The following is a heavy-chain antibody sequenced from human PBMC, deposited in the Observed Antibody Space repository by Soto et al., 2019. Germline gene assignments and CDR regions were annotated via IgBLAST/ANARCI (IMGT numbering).Heavy chain of an antibody. CDR1: GGSITSYY. D-gene: IGHD2-15*01. CDR2: VYHSGTT. J-gene: IGHJ3*02. CDR3: ARDAPLLYAYDI. V-gene: IGHV4-59*01. Sequence: PSETLSLTCTVSGGSITSYYWSWIRQSPGKGPEWIGYVYHSGTTNYNPSLESRVTISVDTSKNQFSLKLSSVTAADTAVYYCARDAPLLYAYDIWGQGTMVTVSS.